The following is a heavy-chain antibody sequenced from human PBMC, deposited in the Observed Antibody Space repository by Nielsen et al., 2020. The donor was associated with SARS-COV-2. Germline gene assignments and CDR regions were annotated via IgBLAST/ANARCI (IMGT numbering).Heavy chain of an antibody. V-gene: IGHV3-30*19. Sequence: GESLKISCAASGFTFSSYGMHWVRQAPGKGLEWVAVIWYDGSNKYYADSVKGRFTISRDNSKNTLYLQMNSLRAEDTAVYYCARGEFLEWLLLDYWGQGTLVTVSS. D-gene: IGHD3-3*01. CDR3: ARGEFLEWLLLDY. CDR2: IWYDGSNK. J-gene: IGHJ4*02. CDR1: GFTFSSYG.